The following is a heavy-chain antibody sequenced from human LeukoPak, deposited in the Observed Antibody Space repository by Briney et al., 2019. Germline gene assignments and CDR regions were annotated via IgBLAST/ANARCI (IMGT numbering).Heavy chain of an antibody. D-gene: IGHD1-26*01. V-gene: IGHV4-59*08. CDR2: IYHSGST. J-gene: IGHJ5*02. CDR1: GGSISSYY. CDR3: ARRSLPYNWFDP. Sequence: SETLSLTCTVSGGSISSYYWSWIRQPPGKGLEWIGYIYHSGSTYYNPSLKSRVTISVDTSKNQFSLKLSSVTAADTAVYYCARRSLPYNWFDPWGQGTLVTVSS.